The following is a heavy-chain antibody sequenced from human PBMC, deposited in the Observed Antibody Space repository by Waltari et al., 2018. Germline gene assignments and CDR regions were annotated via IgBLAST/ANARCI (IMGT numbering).Heavy chain of an antibody. V-gene: IGHV1-2*02. J-gene: IGHJ4*02. CDR2: INPTSGGT. D-gene: IGHD3-10*01. CDR3: ARALWFGDPSWGDY. CDR1: GYTFTGYY. Sequence: QVQLVQSGAEVKKPGASVKVSCKASGYTFTGYYMHWVRQAPGQGLGWMGWINPTSGGTNYAQKFKGRVTMTRDTSISTAYMELSRLRSDDTAVYYCARALWFGDPSWGDYWGQGTLVTVSS.